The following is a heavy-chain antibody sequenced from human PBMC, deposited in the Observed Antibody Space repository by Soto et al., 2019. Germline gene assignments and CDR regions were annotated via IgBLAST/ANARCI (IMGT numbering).Heavy chain of an antibody. CDR3: ARGADLPRFDP. Sequence: SETLSLTCAVYGGSFSGYYCSWIRQPPGKGLEWIGEINHSGSTNYNPSLKSRVTISVDTSKNQFSLKLSSVTAADTAVYYCARGADLPRFDPWGQGTLVTVSS. CDR1: GGSFSGYY. V-gene: IGHV4-34*01. CDR2: INHSGST. J-gene: IGHJ5*02.